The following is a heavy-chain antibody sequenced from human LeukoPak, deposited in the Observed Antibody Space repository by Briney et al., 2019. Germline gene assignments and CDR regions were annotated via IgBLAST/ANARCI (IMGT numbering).Heavy chain of an antibody. CDR2: IDYIGST. J-gene: IGHJ5*02. V-gene: IGHV4-59*08. D-gene: IGHD6-19*01. CDR1: SGSISGYS. Sequence: SETLSLTCTASSGSISGYSWSWIRQPPGKGLEWIAHIDYIGSTKYHPSLRSRVTISVDTSKNELSLKLTSLTAADTAIYYCARRLYSSGYGDWFDPWGQGTLVTVSS. CDR3: ARRLYSSGYGDWFDP.